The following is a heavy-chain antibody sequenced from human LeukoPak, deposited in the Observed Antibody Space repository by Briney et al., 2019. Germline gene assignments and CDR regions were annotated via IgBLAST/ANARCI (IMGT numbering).Heavy chain of an antibody. Sequence: SETLSLTCTVSGGSISSYYWSWIRQPAGKGLEWIGRIYTSGSTNYNPSLKSRVTMSVDTSKNQLSLKLSSVTAADTAVYYCARFGGSGSYFWFDPWGQGTLVTVSS. J-gene: IGHJ5*02. CDR2: IYTSGST. D-gene: IGHD3-10*01. V-gene: IGHV4-4*07. CDR1: GGSISSYY. CDR3: ARFGGSGSYFWFDP.